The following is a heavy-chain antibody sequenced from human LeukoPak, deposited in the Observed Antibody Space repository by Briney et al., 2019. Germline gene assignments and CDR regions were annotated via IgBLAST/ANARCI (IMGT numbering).Heavy chain of an antibody. CDR3: AKDQDLYCSGDTCYSTLDC. J-gene: IGHJ4*02. CDR1: GFTFSSYG. V-gene: IGHV3-30*02. D-gene: IGHD2-15*01. CDR2: IGYDGRSK. Sequence: PGGSLRLSCAASGFTFSSYGMHWVRQAPGKGLEWVAFIGYDGRSKYSADSVKGRFTISRANSKNTLSLQMNSLRIEDAAVYYCAKDQDLYCSGDTCYSTLDCWGQGTLVTVSS.